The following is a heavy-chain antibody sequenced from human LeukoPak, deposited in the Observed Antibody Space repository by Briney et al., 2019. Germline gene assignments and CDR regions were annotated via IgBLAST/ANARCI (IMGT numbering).Heavy chain of an antibody. J-gene: IGHJ5*02. D-gene: IGHD6-6*01. V-gene: IGHV4-34*01. CDR2: INHSGST. CDR1: GGSFSGYY. Sequence: SETLSLTCAVYGGSFSGYYWSWIRQPPGKGLEWIGEINHSGSTNYNPSLESRVTISVDTSKNQFSLKLSSVTAADTAVYYCARGPVSIAARPGWFDPWGQGTLVTVSS. CDR3: ARGPVSIAARPGWFDP.